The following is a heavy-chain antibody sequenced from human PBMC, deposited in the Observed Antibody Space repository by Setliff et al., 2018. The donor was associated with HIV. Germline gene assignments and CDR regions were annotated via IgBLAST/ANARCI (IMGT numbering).Heavy chain of an antibody. D-gene: IGHD3-10*01. CDR2: IYWDDDK. V-gene: IGHV2-5*02. CDR3: AHRMVRGVIMDY. J-gene: IGHJ4*02. Sequence: SGPTLVNPTQTLTMTCTFSGFSLSTSGVGVGWNRQPPGKALEWLALIYWDDDKRYSPSLKSRLTITKDTSKNQVVLTMTHMDPVDTATYYCAHRMVRGVIMDYWGQGTLVTVSS. CDR1: GFSLSTSGVG.